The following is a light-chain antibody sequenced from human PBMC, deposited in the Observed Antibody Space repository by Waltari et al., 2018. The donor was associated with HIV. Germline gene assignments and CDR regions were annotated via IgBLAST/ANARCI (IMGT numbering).Light chain of an antibody. CDR3: QQYYDTPRT. V-gene: IGKV1-NL1*01. J-gene: IGKJ1*01. CDR1: QGISDS. Sequence: DIQMTQSPSSLSASVRDRVTITCRASQGISDSLAWYQQKPGKAPKVLLYAASRLQSGVPPRFSGGGSGTDYTLTITSLQPEDSATYYCQQYYDTPRTFGQGTKVEI. CDR2: AAS.